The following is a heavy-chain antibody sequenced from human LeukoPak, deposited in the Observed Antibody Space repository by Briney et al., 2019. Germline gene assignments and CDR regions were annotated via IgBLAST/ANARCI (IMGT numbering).Heavy chain of an antibody. D-gene: IGHD2-2*03. CDR1: GGSISSYY. V-gene: IGHV4-4*07. CDR2: IKNSGNT. Sequence: SETLSLTCSVSGGSISSYYWSWIRQPAGKGLEWIGRIKNSGNTNYNPSLESRVTLSLDTSKNQFSLNLSSVTAADTAVYYCARVVDIVVVPAAPYYYMDVWGKGTTVTVSS. CDR3: ARVVDIVVVPAAPYYYMDV. J-gene: IGHJ6*03.